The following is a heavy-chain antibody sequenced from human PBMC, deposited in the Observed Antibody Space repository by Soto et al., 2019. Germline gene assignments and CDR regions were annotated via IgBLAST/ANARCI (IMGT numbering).Heavy chain of an antibody. Sequence: QVQLVESGGGVVQPGTSLRLSCAASGFTFSRYAMHWVRQAPGKGLEWVAVISYDGTNKYHTDSVEGRFSISRDNSKNTLFLQMDSLRGDDTAMYCCSKELAYYGSGTYSALDVWGQGTTVNVSS. V-gene: IGHV3-30*18. CDR1: GFTFSRYA. J-gene: IGHJ6*02. D-gene: IGHD3-10*01. CDR3: SKELAYYGSGTYSALDV. CDR2: ISYDGTNK.